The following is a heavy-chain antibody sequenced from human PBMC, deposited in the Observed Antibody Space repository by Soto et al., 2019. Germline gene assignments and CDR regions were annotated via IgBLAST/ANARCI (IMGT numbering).Heavy chain of an antibody. CDR2: ISYDGSNK. V-gene: IGHV3-30*03. D-gene: IGHD3-16*02. CDR1: GFTFSSYG. CDR3: ARGFPLWFDP. J-gene: IGHJ5*02. Sequence: PGGSPRLSCAASGFTFSSYGMHWVRQAPGKGLEWVAVISYDGSNKYYVESVEGRFTISRDNSKNTVYLQMNSLRAEDTAVYYCARGFPLWFDPWGQGTLVTVSS.